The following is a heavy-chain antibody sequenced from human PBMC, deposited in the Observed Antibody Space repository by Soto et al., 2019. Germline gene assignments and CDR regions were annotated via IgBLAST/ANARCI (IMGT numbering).Heavy chain of an antibody. J-gene: IGHJ5*01. Sequence: SEHLSLTCKVSGASRSGYYWSWIRQPPGKGLEWIGRIYATGSSDYNPSLKSRITISVDMSKKQFSPTLRSVTAADTAMYYCVLDGKKNLRHWFDSWG. CDR2: IYATGSS. V-gene: IGHV4-4*07. D-gene: IGHD1-1*01. CDR1: GASRSGYY. CDR3: VLDGKKNLRHWFDS.